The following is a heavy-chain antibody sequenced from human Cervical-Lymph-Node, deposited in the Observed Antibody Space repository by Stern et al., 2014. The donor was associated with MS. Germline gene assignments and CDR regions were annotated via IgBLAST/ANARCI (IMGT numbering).Heavy chain of an antibody. V-gene: IGHV1-69*01. CDR2: IIPILGSP. CDR1: GGTFSSLA. CDR3: ARDRRDAHTFAFDN. Sequence: QVQLVQSGAEVKKPGSSVKVSCKASGGTFSSLAINWVRQASGQGLAWMGGIIPILGSPNYAQKFQDRVTISADASTRTVYMELSSLRSEDTGVYFCARDRRDAHTFAFDNWGQGTLVTVSS. J-gene: IGHJ3*02. D-gene: IGHD5-24*01.